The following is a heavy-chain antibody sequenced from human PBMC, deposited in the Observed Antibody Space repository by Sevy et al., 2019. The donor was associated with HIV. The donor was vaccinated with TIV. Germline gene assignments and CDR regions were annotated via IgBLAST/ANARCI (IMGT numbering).Heavy chain of an antibody. Sequence: ASVKFSCKASGYTFSSYEIHWVRQAPGQTLEWMGWIIAGNGNTKYSQKFQGRVTITRDTSASTAYMELSSLRSEDTAVYYCARVFSGYDFAFDIWGQGTMVTVSS. D-gene: IGHD5-12*01. CDR2: IIAGNGNT. V-gene: IGHV1-3*01. J-gene: IGHJ3*02. CDR3: ARVFSGYDFAFDI. CDR1: GYTFSSYE.